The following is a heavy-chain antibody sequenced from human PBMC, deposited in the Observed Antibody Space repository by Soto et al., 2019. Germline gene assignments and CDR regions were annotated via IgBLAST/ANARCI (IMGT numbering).Heavy chain of an antibody. CDR3: ARDRAHFYESSGRLDL. J-gene: IGHJ4*02. CDR1: GDSMSNADYF. V-gene: IGHV4-30-4*01. Sequence: SETLSLTCSVSGDSMSNADYFWTWIRQPPGKGLQWIGYISYSGSTFYNPSLKTRLTMSVDTSKKQFSVRLRSVTAADTAVYYCARDRAHFYESSGRLDLWGQGMLVTVSS. D-gene: IGHD3-22*01. CDR2: ISYSGST.